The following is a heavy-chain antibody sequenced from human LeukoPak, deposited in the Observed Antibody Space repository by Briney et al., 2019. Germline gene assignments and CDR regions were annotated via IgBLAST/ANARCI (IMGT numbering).Heavy chain of an antibody. Sequence: GGSLRLSCAASGFTFSSYWMSWVRQAPGKGLEWVANIKQDGSEKYYVDSVKGRFTISRDNAKNSLYLQMNSLRAEDTAVYYCARPNDYGDYDSEYYFDYWGQGTLVTVSS. D-gene: IGHD4-17*01. CDR1: GFTFSSYW. V-gene: IGHV3-7*01. J-gene: IGHJ4*02. CDR2: IKQDGSEK. CDR3: ARPNDYGDYDSEYYFDY.